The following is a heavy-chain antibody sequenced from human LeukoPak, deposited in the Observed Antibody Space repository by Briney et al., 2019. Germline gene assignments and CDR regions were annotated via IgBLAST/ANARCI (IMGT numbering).Heavy chain of an antibody. V-gene: IGHV4-39*01. D-gene: IGHD3-10*01. J-gene: IGHJ4*01. CDR1: GGSVSSSNYY. CDR2: LYYSGNA. Sequence: SKTLSLTCSVSGGSVSSSNYYWGWSRQPPGEGLEWIGNLYYSGNAYSKPSLKSRLTISIDTSKNQFSLTLTSVTAADTAVYYCASGAYSSGSFVNWGHGTLVTVSS. CDR3: ASGAYSSGSFVN.